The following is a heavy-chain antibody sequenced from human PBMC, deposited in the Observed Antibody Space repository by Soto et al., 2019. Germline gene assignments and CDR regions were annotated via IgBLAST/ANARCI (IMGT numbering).Heavy chain of an antibody. CDR1: GFTFSGSA. CDR2: IRSKANSYAT. Sequence: EVQLVESGGGLVQPGGSLKLSCAASGFTFSGSAMHWVRQASGKGLVWVGRIRSKANSYATAYAASVKGRFTISRDDSKNTAYLQMNSLKTEDTAVYYCTSQIVGATINAFDIWGQGTMVTVSS. J-gene: IGHJ3*02. CDR3: TSQIVGATINAFDI. V-gene: IGHV3-73*02. D-gene: IGHD1-26*01.